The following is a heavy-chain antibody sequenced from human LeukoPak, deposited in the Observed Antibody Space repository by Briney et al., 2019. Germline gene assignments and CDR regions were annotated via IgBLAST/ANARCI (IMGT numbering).Heavy chain of an antibody. J-gene: IGHJ4*02. CDR1: GFTFSSYA. CDR3: AKDRNDYGDYNDY. V-gene: IGHV3-23*01. Sequence: GESLRLSCAASGFTFSSYAMSWVRQAPGKGLEWVSAISGSGGSTYYADSVKGRFTISRDNSKNTLYLQMNSLRAEDTAVYYCAKDRNDYGDYNDYWGQGTLVTVSS. D-gene: IGHD4-17*01. CDR2: ISGSGGST.